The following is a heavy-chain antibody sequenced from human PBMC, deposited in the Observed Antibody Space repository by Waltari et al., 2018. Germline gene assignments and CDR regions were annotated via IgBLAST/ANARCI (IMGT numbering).Heavy chain of an antibody. D-gene: IGHD1-26*01. J-gene: IGHJ4*02. CDR3: ARGDHY. Sequence: QVQLVESGGGVVQPGRSLRLSCEASGFTFSIYAMHWVRQAPGKGLEWIGSIYHSGSTYYNPSLKSRVTISVDTSKNQFSLKLSSVTAADTAVYYCARGDHYWGQGTLVTVSS. CDR2: IYHSGST. V-gene: IGHV4-38-2*01. CDR1: GFTFSIYA.